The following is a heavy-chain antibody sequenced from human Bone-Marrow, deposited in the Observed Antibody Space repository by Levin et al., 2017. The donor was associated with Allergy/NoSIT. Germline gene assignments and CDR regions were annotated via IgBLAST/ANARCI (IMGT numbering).Heavy chain of an antibody. Sequence: PSQTLSLTCTVSGGSISNYHWNWIRQSPGKGLEWIGYIFYSGSTNYNPSLKSRVTISVDLSKNQFSLNMNSVTAADTAVYYCARGIDGRSWHGLSWGQGTLVTVSS. D-gene: IGHD5-24*01. CDR2: IFYSGST. J-gene: IGHJ5*02. V-gene: IGHV4-59*01. CDR3: ARGIDGRSWHGLS. CDR1: GGSISNYH.